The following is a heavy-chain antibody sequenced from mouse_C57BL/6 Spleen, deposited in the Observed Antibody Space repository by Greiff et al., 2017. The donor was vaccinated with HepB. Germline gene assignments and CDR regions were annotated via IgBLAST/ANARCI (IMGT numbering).Heavy chain of an antibody. V-gene: IGHV5-4*03. CDR2: ISDGGSYT. D-gene: IGHD2-2*01. Sequence: EVMLVESGGGLVKPGGSLKLSCAASGFTFSSYAMSWVRQTPEKRLEWVATISDGGSYTYYPDNVKGRFTISRDNAKNNLYLQMSNLKSEDTAMYYCARGYGWYPYFDYWGQGTTLTVSS. J-gene: IGHJ2*01. CDR3: ARGYGWYPYFDY. CDR1: GFTFSSYA.